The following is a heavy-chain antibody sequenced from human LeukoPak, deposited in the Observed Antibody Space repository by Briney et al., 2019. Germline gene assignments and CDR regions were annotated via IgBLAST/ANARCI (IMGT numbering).Heavy chain of an antibody. V-gene: IGHV4-38-2*02. D-gene: IGHD2-21*02. CDR2: VYHSGST. CDR1: AYSISSGYY. CDR3: ARDLFGMVVTGSYFDY. Sequence: SETLSVTCTVSAYSISSGYYWGWIRQTPGKGLEWIGSVYHSGSTYYNPSLKSRLTISVDTSKNQFSLKLNSVTAADTAIYYCARDLFGMVVTGSYFDYWGQGTLVTVSS. J-gene: IGHJ4*02.